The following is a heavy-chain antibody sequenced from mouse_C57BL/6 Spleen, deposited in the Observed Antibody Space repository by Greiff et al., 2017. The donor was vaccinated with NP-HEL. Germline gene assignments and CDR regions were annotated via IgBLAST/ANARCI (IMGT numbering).Heavy chain of an antibody. V-gene: IGHV3-6*01. Sequence: EVQRVESGPGLVKPSQSLSLTCSVTGYSITSGYYWNWIRQFPGNKLEWMGYISYDGSNNYNPSLKNRISITRDTSKNQFFLKLNSVTTEDTATYYCARDRRDVYFDYWGQGTTLTVSS. J-gene: IGHJ2*01. CDR2: ISYDGSN. CDR1: GYSITSGYY. D-gene: IGHD3-3*01. CDR3: ARDRRDVYFDY.